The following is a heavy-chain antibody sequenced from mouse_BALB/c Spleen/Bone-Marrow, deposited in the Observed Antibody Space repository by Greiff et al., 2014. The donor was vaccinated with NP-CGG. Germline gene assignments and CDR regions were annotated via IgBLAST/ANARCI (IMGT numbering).Heavy chain of an antibody. J-gene: IGHJ3*01. CDR1: GFTFSSYG. CDR2: ISSGDGYT. V-gene: IGHV5-6*01. CDR3: ARQRGGGYYGFFAY. Sequence: EVHLVESGGALVKPGGSLKLSCAASGFTFSSYGMSWVRQTPDKRLEWVATISSGDGYTYYPDSVKGRFTISRDYAKNTLYLQMSSLTSEDSAMYYCARQRGGGYYGFFAYWGQGTLVTVSA. D-gene: IGHD1-1*01.